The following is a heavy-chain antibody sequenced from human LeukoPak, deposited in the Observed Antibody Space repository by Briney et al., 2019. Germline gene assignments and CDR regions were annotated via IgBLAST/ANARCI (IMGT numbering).Heavy chain of an antibody. Sequence: GPVKVSSNASGYTFTSYDIYWVRQATGPGLEGMGWMNPNSGNTGYAQKSQSTLTTTRSTFITTAYIQLSSLRSEDTAVYYCARATAMRLRGASGKNYYYSTPVSGKATTVTVPS. CDR1: GYTFTSYD. J-gene: IGHJ6*03. CDR2: MNPNSGNT. D-gene: IGHD5-18*01. CDR3: ARATAMRLRGASGKNYYYSTPV. V-gene: IGHV1-8*01.